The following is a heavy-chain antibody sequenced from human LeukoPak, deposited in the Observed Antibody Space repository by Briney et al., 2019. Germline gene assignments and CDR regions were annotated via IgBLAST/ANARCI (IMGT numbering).Heavy chain of an antibody. Sequence: ASVKVSCKASGYTFTSYGISWVRQAPGQGLEWMGWISAYNGNTNYAQKLQGRVTMTTDTSTSTAYMELRSLRSDDTAVYYCARVAQDGYNFGYFDYWGQGTLVTVS. V-gene: IGHV1-18*01. D-gene: IGHD5-24*01. CDR3: ARVAQDGYNFGYFDY. J-gene: IGHJ4*02. CDR1: GYTFTSYG. CDR2: ISAYNGNT.